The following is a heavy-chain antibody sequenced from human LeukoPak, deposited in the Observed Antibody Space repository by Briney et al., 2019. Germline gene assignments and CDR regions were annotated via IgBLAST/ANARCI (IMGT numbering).Heavy chain of an antibody. D-gene: IGHD2-2*01. Sequence: SVKVSCKASGGTFSSYAISWVRQAPGQGLEWMGGIIPIFGTANYAQKFQGRVTITADESTSTAYMELSSLRSEDTAVYYCARGSSDQLLSGDYWGQGTLVTVSS. CDR2: IIPIFGTA. CDR3: ARGSSDQLLSGDY. V-gene: IGHV1-69*13. J-gene: IGHJ4*02. CDR1: GGTFSSYA.